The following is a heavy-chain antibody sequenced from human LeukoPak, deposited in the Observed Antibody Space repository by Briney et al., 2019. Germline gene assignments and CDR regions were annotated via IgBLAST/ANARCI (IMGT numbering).Heavy chain of an antibody. CDR2: IYSGGST. J-gene: IGHJ4*02. V-gene: IGHV3-53*01. CDR1: GFTVSSNY. D-gene: IGHD5-12*01. Sequence: GGSLRLSCAVSGFTVSSNYMSWVRQAPGKGLEWVSVIYSGGSTYYADSVKGRFTISRDNSKNTLYLQMNSLRAEDTAVYYCARSVATMSFNYWGQGTLVTVSS. CDR3: ARSVATMSFNY.